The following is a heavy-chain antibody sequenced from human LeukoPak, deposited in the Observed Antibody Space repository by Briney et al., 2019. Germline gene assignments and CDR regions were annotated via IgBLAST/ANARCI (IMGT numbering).Heavy chain of an antibody. J-gene: IGHJ4*02. V-gene: IGHV4-31*03. CDR3: ARDKGDSSGYPYYFDY. CDR1: GGSISSGGYY. Sequence: ASQTLSLTCTVSGGSISSGGYYWSWIRQHPGKGLEWIGYIYYSGSTYYNLSLKSRVTISVDTSKNQFSLKLSSVTAADTAVYYCARDKGDSSGYPYYFDYWGQGTLVTVSS. CDR2: IYYSGST. D-gene: IGHD3-22*01.